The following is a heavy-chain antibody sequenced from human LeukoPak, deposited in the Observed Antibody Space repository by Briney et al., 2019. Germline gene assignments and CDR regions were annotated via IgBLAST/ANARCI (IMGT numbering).Heavy chain of an antibody. V-gene: IGHV1-18*01. Sequence: ASVKVSCKASGYSFTRYGISWVRQAPGQGLEWMGWISAYNGNTNYAQKLQGRVTMTTDTSTSTAYMELRSLRSDDTAVYYCARDREYSLWEGGFDPWGQGTLVTVSS. J-gene: IGHJ5*02. CDR2: ISAYNGNT. CDR1: GYSFTRYG. D-gene: IGHD5-18*01. CDR3: ARDREYSLWEGGFDP.